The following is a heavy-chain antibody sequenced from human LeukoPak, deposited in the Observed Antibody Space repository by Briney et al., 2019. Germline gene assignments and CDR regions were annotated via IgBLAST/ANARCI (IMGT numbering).Heavy chain of an antibody. CDR3: AGYCSTTSCYSSPNWFDP. CDR2: ISGSGGNT. CDR1: GFTFSSYG. J-gene: IGHJ5*02. Sequence: GGSLRLSCAASGFTFSSYGMSWVRQAPGKGLEWVSGISGSGGNTYYTDSVKGRFTVSRDNSKNTLYLQMNSLRAEETAVYYCAGYCSTTSCYSSPNWFDPWGQGTLVTVSS. D-gene: IGHD2-2*01. V-gene: IGHV3-23*01.